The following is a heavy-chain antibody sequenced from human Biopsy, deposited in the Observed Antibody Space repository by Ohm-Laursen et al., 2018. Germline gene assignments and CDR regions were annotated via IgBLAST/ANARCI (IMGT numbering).Heavy chain of an antibody. J-gene: IGHJ6*02. CDR3: AKDRYNYTPIGGFSMDV. CDR2: IWYDGSNE. V-gene: IGHV3-33*06. D-gene: IGHD5-18*01. CDR1: GFTFSVYA. Sequence: SLRLSCAASGFTFSVYAMHWVRQAPGKGLEWVSIIWYDGSNEYYADSVKGRFTISRDNSKNTVFLQMSSLRAEDTGVYYCAKDRYNYTPIGGFSMDVWGQGTTVTVSS.